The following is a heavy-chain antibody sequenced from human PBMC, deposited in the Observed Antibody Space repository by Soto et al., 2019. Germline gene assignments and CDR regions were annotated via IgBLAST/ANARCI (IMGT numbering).Heavy chain of an antibody. CDR3: AKDGGEWLRQEEDPFDY. Sequence: GGSLRLSCAASGFTFSSYAMSWVRQAPGKGLEWVSAISGSGGSTYYADSVKGRFTISRDNSKNTLYLQMNSLRAEDTAVYYCAKDGGEWLRQEEDPFDYWGQGTLVTVSS. CDR1: GFTFSSYA. J-gene: IGHJ4*02. CDR2: ISGSGGST. D-gene: IGHD5-12*01. V-gene: IGHV3-23*01.